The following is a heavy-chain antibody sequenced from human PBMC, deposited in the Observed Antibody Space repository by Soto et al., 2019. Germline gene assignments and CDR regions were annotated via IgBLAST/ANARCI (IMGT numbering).Heavy chain of an antibody. J-gene: IGHJ5*01. Sequence: PGESLKSSCKGSGYSFTSYWIGWVRQMPGKGLEWMGIIYPGDSDTRYSPSFQGQVTISADKSISTAYLQWSSLKASDTAMYYCARHAIAVAGRGWFDPWGQGTLVTVSS. CDR1: GYSFTSYW. V-gene: IGHV5-51*01. CDR2: IYPGDSDT. D-gene: IGHD6-19*01. CDR3: ARHAIAVAGRGWFDP.